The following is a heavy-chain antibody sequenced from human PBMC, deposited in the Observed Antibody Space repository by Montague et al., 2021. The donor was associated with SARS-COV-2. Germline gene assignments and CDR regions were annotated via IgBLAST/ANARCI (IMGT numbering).Heavy chain of an antibody. Sequence: SLRLSCAASGFTFSSYSMNWVRQAPGKGLEWVSSISSSSYIYYADSVKGRFTISRDNAKNPLYLQMNSLRAEDTAVYYCARDDFRIAAAVFDYWGQGTLVTVSS. CDR2: ISSSSYI. D-gene: IGHD6-13*01. CDR1: GFTFSSYS. J-gene: IGHJ4*02. CDR3: ARDDFRIAAAVFDY. V-gene: IGHV3-21*01.